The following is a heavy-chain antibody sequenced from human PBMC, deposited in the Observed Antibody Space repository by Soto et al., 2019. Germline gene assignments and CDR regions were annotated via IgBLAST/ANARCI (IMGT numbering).Heavy chain of an antibody. J-gene: IGHJ4*02. Sequence: PVVSLKISCKGSGYSCTSYWIGWVRQMPGKGLEWMGIIHPGDSDIRYSPSFQGQVTISADKSIGTAYLQWSSLKASDTAMYYCARRQYYGSGSYYTHFDYWGQGTQVTVSS. V-gene: IGHV5-51*01. CDR1: GYSCTSYW. CDR3: ARRQYYGSGSYYTHFDY. CDR2: IHPGDSDI. D-gene: IGHD3-10*01.